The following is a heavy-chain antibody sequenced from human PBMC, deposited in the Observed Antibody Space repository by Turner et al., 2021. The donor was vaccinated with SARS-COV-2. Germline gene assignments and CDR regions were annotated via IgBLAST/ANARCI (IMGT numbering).Heavy chain of an antibody. Sequence: EVQLVETGGGLIQPGGSLRLSCAASVFTVSRNYMSWVRQAPGKGLGWVSVIYSGGSTYYADSVKGRFTISRDNSKNTLYLQMNSLRGEDTAVYYCARSTYCSSTRCYDAFDIWGQGTMVTVSS. J-gene: IGHJ3*02. D-gene: IGHD2-2*01. CDR2: IYSGGST. V-gene: IGHV3-53*02. CDR3: ARSTYCSSTRCYDAFDI. CDR1: VFTVSRNY.